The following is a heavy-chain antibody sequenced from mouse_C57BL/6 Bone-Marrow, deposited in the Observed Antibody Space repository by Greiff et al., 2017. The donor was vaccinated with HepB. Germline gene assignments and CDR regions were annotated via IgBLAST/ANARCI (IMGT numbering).Heavy chain of an antibody. Sequence: QVQLQQPGAELVRPGTSVKLSCKASGYTFTSYWMHWVKQRPGQGLEWIGVIDPSDSYTNYNQKFKGKATLTVDTSSSTAYMQLSSLTSEDSAVYYCASRLPYYDGGFAYWGQGTLVTVSA. D-gene: IGHD2-3*01. V-gene: IGHV1-59*01. CDR3: ASRLPYYDGGFAY. J-gene: IGHJ3*01. CDR2: IDPSDSYT. CDR1: GYTFTSYW.